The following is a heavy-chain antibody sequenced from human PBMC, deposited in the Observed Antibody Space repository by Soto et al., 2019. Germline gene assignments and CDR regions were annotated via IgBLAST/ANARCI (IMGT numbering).Heavy chain of an antibody. CDR1: GYTLTELS. J-gene: IGHJ4*02. V-gene: IGHV1-24*01. CDR3: ATGMWPSRGSSGWYDFDY. Sequence: ASVKVSCKVSGYTLTELSMHWVRQAPGQGLEWMGGFDPEDGETIYAQKFQGRVTMTEDTSTDTAYMELSSLRSEDTAVYYCATGMWPSRGSSGWYDFDYWGQGTLVTVSS. CDR2: FDPEDGET. D-gene: IGHD6-19*01.